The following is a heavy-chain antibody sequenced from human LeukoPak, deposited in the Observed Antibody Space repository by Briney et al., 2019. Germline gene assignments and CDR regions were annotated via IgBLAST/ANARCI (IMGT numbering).Heavy chain of an antibody. V-gene: IGHV1-69*04. D-gene: IGHD1-1*01. J-gene: IGHJ4*02. Sequence: ASVKVSCKASGGTFSSYAISWVRQAPGQGLEWMGRIIPILGIANYAQKFQGRVTITADKSTSTAYMELSSLRSEDTAVYYCARDTGTTYFDYWGQGTLVTVSS. CDR1: GGTFSSYA. CDR3: ARDTGTTYFDY. CDR2: IIPILGIA.